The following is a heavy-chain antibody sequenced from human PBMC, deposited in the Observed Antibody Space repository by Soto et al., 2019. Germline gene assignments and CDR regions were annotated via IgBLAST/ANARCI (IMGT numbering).Heavy chain of an antibody. D-gene: IGHD6-19*01. V-gene: IGHV4-4*07. J-gene: IGHJ4*02. CDR1: GDSISSYY. CDR3: SREYTKTVDGPTPFYFDY. Sequence: QVQLQESGPGLVKPSETLSLTCSVSGDSISSYYWSWIRQPAGKGLEWIGRIYSSEDTNYNPSLKSRVTMSVDMSKNQFSLKLSSVTAADTAVYYCSREYTKTVDGPTPFYFDYWGQGTLVTVSS. CDR2: IYSSEDT.